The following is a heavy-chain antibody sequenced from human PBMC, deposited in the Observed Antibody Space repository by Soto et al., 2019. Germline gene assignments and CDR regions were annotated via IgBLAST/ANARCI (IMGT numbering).Heavy chain of an antibody. CDR1: GFTFSRFW. CDR2: ISSDVSSI. V-gene: IGHV3-74*01. Sequence: GGSLRLSCAASGFTFSRFWMHWVRQAPGKEPVWVSRISSDVSSINYADSVKGRFSISRDNAENMLYLQMNSLRAEDTAVYYCAKKRGTTRYSGIQNWGQGTLVTVSS. D-gene: IGHD2-2*01. J-gene: IGHJ4*02. CDR3: AKKRGTTRYSGIQN.